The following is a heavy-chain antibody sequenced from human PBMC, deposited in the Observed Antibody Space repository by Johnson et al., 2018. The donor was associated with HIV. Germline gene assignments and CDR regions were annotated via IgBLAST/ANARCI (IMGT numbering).Heavy chain of an antibody. D-gene: IGHD3-10*01. CDR1: GFTFSSYA. CDR2: IRYDGNNK. CDR3: AKDRGGTPPMGAFDF. Sequence: QVQLVESGGGVVQPGGSLRLSCVASGFTFSSYAMHWVRQAPGKGLEWVTFIRYDGNNKYYVDSVKGRFTVSRENSKNKLYLQMNSLRVEDTAVYYCAKDRGGTPPMGAFDFWGQGPTVTVSS. J-gene: IGHJ3*01. V-gene: IGHV3-30*02.